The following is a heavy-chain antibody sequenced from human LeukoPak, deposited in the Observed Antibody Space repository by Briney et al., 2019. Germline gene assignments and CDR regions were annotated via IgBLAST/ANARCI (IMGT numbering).Heavy chain of an antibody. V-gene: IGHV3-30*04. CDR1: GFTYSTYV. D-gene: IGHD6-19*01. CDR2: ISYDGGNQ. CDR3: AMRAVAGSHFNYFDY. Sequence: GGSLRLSCAASGFTYSTYVMHWVRQAPGKGLEWVALISYDGGNQYYADSVKGRFTISRDISKSTLYLQLNSLRPEDTAVYYCAMRAVAGSHFNYFDYWGQGTLVTVSS. J-gene: IGHJ4*02.